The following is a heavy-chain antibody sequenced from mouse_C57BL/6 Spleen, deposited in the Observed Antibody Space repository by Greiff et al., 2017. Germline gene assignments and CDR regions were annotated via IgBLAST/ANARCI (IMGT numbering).Heavy chain of an antibody. D-gene: IGHD2-2*01. CDR2: IRSKSNNYAT. V-gene: IGHV10-1*01. CDR1: GFSFTTYA. CDR3: VGGYGFAY. J-gene: IGHJ3*01. Sequence: EVMLVESGGGLVQPKGSLKLSCAASGFSFTTYAMNWVRQAPGKGLEWVARIRSKSNNYATYYADSVKDRFTISRDDSESMLYLRMNNEKTEDTAMYYCVGGYGFAYWGQGTLVTVSA.